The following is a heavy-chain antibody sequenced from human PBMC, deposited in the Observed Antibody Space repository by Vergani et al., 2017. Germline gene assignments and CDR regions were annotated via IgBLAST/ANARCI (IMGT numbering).Heavy chain of an antibody. V-gene: IGHV1-2*02. CDR3: AKDRGYCSSTTCLWALDG. CDR2: INPKNGLT. CDR1: GYTFTGYY. Sequence: QVQLVQSGAEVKRPGASVKVSCKASGYTFTGYYLHWVRLAPGQGLEWMGWINPKNGLTKYAQRFQGRVSLTRDTSITTAFMELSSLRSDDTAMYYCAKDRGYCSSTTCLWALDGWGQGTLVTVSS. J-gene: IGHJ4*02. D-gene: IGHD2-2*01.